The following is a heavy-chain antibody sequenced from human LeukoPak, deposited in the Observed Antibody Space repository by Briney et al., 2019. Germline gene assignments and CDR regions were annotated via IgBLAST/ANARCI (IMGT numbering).Heavy chain of an antibody. D-gene: IGHD3-22*01. Sequence: GGSLRLSCAASGFTFSSYEMNWVRQAPGKGLEWVSAISGSGGSTYYADSVKGRFTISRDNSRNTLYLQMNSLRAEDTAVYYCAKDTRGYYYDSSGYRPYYFDYWGQGTLVTVSS. CDR3: AKDTRGYYYDSSGYRPYYFDY. J-gene: IGHJ4*02. V-gene: IGHV3-23*01. CDR1: GFTFSSYE. CDR2: ISGSGGST.